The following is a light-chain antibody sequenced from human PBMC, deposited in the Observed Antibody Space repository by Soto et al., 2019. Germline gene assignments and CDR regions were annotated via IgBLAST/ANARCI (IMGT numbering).Light chain of an antibody. CDR1: SSDVGNYKY. CDR3: SSYAGSNLWF. Sequence: QSALTQSPSASGSPGQSVTISCTGTSSDVGNYKYVSWYQQHPGKAPKLMIYEVSKRPSGVPDRFSGSKSGNTASLTVSGLQVEDEADYYCSSYAGSNLWFFGGGTKLTVL. CDR2: EVS. J-gene: IGLJ3*02. V-gene: IGLV2-8*01.